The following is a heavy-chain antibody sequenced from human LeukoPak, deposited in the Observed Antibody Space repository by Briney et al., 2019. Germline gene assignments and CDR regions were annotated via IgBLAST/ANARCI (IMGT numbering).Heavy chain of an antibody. J-gene: IGHJ4*02. CDR1: GGSISSGSYY. CDR3: ARGGDIAAAGIGFDY. Sequence: SETLSLTCTVSGGSISSGSYYWSWIPQPAGQGLEWIGRIYTSGSTNYNPSLKSRVTISVDTSKNQFSLKLSSVTAADRAVYYCARGGDIAAAGIGFDYWGQGTLVTVTS. V-gene: IGHV4-61*02. CDR2: IYTSGST. D-gene: IGHD6-13*01.